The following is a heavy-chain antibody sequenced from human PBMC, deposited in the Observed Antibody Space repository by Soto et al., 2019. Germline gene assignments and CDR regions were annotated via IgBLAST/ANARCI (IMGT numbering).Heavy chain of an antibody. CDR1: GFTFSSYG. V-gene: IGHV3-33*06. J-gene: IGHJ5*02. Sequence: GGSLRLSCAASGFTFSSYGMHWVRQAPGKGLEWVAVIWYDGSNKYYADSVKGGFTISRDNSKNTLYLQMNSLRAEDTAVYYCAKDRYIAVAGTCWFDPWGQGTQVTVSS. D-gene: IGHD6-19*01. CDR2: IWYDGSNK. CDR3: AKDRYIAVAGTCWFDP.